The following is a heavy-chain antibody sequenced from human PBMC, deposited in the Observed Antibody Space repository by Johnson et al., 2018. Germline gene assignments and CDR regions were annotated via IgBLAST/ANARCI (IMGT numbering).Heavy chain of an antibody. J-gene: IGHJ3*02. D-gene: IGHD6-25*01. V-gene: IGHV3-30*18. CDR1: GFTFSSYG. Sequence: AASGFTFSSYGMHWVRQAPGKGMEWVAVISYDGSNKYYADSVKGRFTISRDNSKNTLYLQMNSLRAEDTAVYYCAKGRLQFEAFDIWGQGTMVTVSS. CDR3: AKGRLQFEAFDI. CDR2: ISYDGSNK.